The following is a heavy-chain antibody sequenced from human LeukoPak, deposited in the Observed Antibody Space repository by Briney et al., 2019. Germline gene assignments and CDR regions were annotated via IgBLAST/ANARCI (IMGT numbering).Heavy chain of an antibody. J-gene: IGHJ5*02. CDR3: ARIYYYDSSGPGEWFDP. V-gene: IGHV4-4*07. D-gene: IGHD3-22*01. Sequence: SETLSLTCTVSGGSISSYYWSWIRQPAGKGLEWIGRIYTSGSTNYNPSLKSRVTMSVDTSKNQFSLKLSSVTAADTAVYYCARIYYYDSSGPGEWFDPWGQGTLVTVSS. CDR1: GGSISSYY. CDR2: IYTSGST.